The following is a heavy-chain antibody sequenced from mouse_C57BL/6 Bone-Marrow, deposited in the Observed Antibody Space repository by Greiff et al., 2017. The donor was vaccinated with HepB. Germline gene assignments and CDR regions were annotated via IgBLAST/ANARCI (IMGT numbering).Heavy chain of an antibody. V-gene: IGHV1-78*01. CDR2: IYPRDGST. D-gene: IGHD2-5*01. Sequence: VQLQQSDAELVKPGASVKISCKVSGYTFTDHTIHWMKQRPEQGLEWIGYIYPRDGSTKYNEKFKGKATLTADKSPSTAYMQLNSLTSEDSAVYFCARTYYSNYYAMDYWGQGTSVTVSS. CDR1: GYTFTDHT. J-gene: IGHJ4*01. CDR3: ARTYYSNYYAMDY.